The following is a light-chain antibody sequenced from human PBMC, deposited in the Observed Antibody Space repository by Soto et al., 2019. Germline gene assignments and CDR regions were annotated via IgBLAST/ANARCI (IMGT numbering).Light chain of an antibody. CDR1: TSNIGGNY. CDR2: DDT. Sequence: QSWRTQPPSGSAAPGQKVTISSPGSTSNIGGNYVHWYQQLPGTAPKLLIYDDTKRPSGIPDRFSGSKSGTSATLGITGFQTGDEADYYCRSWDRSLRAYVFGTGTKVTVL. V-gene: IGLV1-51*01. J-gene: IGLJ1*01. CDR3: RSWDRSLRAYV.